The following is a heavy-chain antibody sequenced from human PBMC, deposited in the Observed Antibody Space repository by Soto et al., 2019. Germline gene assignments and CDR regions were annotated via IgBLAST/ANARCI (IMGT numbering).Heavy chain of an antibody. CDR1: GFTFSNAW. J-gene: IGHJ4*02. D-gene: IGHD6-6*01. CDR3: TTGSTSTKNY. CDR2: IKSKTDGGTT. Sequence: EVQLVESGGGLVLPGGSLRLSCAASGFTFSNAWLSWVRQAPGKGLEWVGRIKSKTDGGTTDYTAPVKGRFTISRDESKNTLYLQMNSLKIEDTAVYYCTTGSTSTKNYWGQGTLVTVSS. V-gene: IGHV3-15*01.